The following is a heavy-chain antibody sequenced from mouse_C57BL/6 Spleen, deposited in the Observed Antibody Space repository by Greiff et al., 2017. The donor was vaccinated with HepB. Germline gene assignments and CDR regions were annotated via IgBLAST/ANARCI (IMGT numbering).Heavy chain of an antibody. CDR2: ISSGGSYT. D-gene: IGHD1-1*01. J-gene: IGHJ1*03. CDR3: ARDEDYYGSSPLYFDV. CDR1: GFTFSSYG. V-gene: IGHV5-6*01. Sequence: EVQGVESGGDLVKPGGSLKLSCAASGFTFSSYGMSWVRQTPDKRLEWVATISSGGSYTYYPDSVKGRFTISRDNAKNTLYLQMSSLKSEDTAMYYCARDEDYYGSSPLYFDVWGTGTTVTVSS.